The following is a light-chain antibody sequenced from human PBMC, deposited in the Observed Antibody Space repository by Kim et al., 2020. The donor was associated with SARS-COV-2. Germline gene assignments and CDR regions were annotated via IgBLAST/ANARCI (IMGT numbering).Light chain of an antibody. CDR1: QSISIW. V-gene: IGKV1-5*01. Sequence: ASVGDRVTITCRSSQSISIWLAWYQQKPGEAPKVLIFDASSLQSGVPSRFSGSGSGTEFTLTISSLQPDDFATYYCQHYNNYPWTFGQGTKVDIK. CDR2: DAS. CDR3: QHYNNYPWT. J-gene: IGKJ1*01.